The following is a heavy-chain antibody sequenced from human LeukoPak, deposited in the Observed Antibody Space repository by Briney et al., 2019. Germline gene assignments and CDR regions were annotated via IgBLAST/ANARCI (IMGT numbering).Heavy chain of an antibody. V-gene: IGHV4-34*01. J-gene: IGHJ4*02. CDR3: ARGVAGDFDY. CDR2: INHSGST. D-gene: IGHD6-19*01. CDR1: GGSFSGYY. Sequence: SETLSLTCAVYGGSFSGYYWSWIRQPPRKGLEWIGEINHSGSTNYNPSLKSRVTISVDTSKNQFSLKLSSVTAADTAVYYCARGVAGDFDYWGQGTLVTVSS.